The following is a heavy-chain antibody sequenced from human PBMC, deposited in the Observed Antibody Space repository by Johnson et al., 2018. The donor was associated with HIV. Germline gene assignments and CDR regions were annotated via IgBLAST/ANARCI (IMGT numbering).Heavy chain of an antibody. CDR1: GFIFGDYA. Sequence: VQLVESGGGLVQPGRSLRLSCTGSGFIFGDYAMSWFRQAPGKGPEWVGFIRSIDYGGTTESAASVKDRFTISRNDSKSIAYLQMRNLKTEDTAVYYCTRVPRKGFRPDAFDIWGQGTVVSVSS. J-gene: IGHJ3*02. V-gene: IGHV3-49*03. CDR2: IRSIDYGGTT. CDR3: TRVPRKGFRPDAFDI. D-gene: IGHD2-15*01.